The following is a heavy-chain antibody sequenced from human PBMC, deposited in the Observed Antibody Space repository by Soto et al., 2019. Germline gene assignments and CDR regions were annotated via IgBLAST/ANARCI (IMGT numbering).Heavy chain of an antibody. CDR2: INHSGRV. CDR1: GGSFSGHS. J-gene: IGHJ5*01. Sequence: SETLSLTCAVYGGSFSGHSWTWIRQSPGKGLEWIGDINHSGRVNYSPSLKSRVTISLDTSKNQFSLTLSAVTAADTAMYYCSTRAYDTNGYYRFDPWGRGTLVTVSS. CDR3: STRAYDTNGYYRFDP. V-gene: IGHV4-34*01. D-gene: IGHD3-22*01.